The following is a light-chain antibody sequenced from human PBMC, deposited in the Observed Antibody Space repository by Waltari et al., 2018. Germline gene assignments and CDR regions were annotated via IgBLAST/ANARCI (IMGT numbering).Light chain of an antibody. Sequence: EIEMTQSPAIMSVSPGERVTLSCRARQKISNHFAWYQQKPGQAPRLLSYGPTTTASGIPGRFRGSGSGTESTLTIDGLQSEDFAVYYCLQYNDWPPLFTFGPGTKVEIK. CDR3: LQYNDWPPLFT. CDR2: GPT. J-gene: IGKJ3*01. CDR1: QKISNH. V-gene: IGKV3-15*01.